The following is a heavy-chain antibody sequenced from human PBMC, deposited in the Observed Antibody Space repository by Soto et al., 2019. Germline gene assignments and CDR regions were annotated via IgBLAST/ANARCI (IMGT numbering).Heavy chain of an antibody. CDR1: GGSISSGGYY. D-gene: IGHD3-22*01. CDR3: ASTSDSRDSSDFAS. J-gene: IGHJ4*02. V-gene: IGHV4-31*03. Sequence: QVQLQESGPGLVKPSQTLSLTCTVSGGSISSGGYYWGWIRQHPGKGLEWIGYIYYSGSTYYNPSLKSRVTISVDTSKNQFSLKLSSVTAADTAVYYCASTSDSRDSSDFASWGQGTLVTVSS. CDR2: IYYSGST.